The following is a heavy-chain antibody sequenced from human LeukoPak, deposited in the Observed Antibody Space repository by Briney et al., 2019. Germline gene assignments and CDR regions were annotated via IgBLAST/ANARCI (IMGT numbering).Heavy chain of an antibody. CDR3: ARWQVGATPYYYYYMDV. Sequence: PSETLSLTCTVSGGSTSSSGYYWGWIRQPPGKGLEWIGSPFYGGSTYYNPSLKSRVTISVDTSKTQFSLRLSSVTAADTAVYYCARWQVGATPYYYYYMDVWGKGTTVAVSS. D-gene: IGHD1-26*01. CDR1: GGSTSSSGYY. J-gene: IGHJ6*03. CDR2: PFYGGST. V-gene: IGHV4-39*01.